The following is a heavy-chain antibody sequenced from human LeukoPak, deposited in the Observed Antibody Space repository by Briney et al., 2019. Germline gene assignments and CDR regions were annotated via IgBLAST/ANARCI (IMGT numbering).Heavy chain of an antibody. D-gene: IGHD5-18*01. CDR1: GFTFSSYS. CDR2: ISSSSSTI. V-gene: IGHV3-48*04. Sequence: PGGSLRLSCAASGFTFSSYSMNWVRQAPGKGLEWVSYISSSSSTIYYADSVKGRFTISSDNAKNSLYLQMNSLRAEDTAVYYCARDVDTAIFDYWGQGTLVTVSS. J-gene: IGHJ4*02. CDR3: ARDVDTAIFDY.